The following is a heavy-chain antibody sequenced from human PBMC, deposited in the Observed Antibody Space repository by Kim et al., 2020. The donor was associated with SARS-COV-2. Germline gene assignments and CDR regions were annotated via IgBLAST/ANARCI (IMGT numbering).Heavy chain of an antibody. CDR2: IYHSGST. CDR1: GGSISSGGYS. D-gene: IGHD3-22*01. CDR3: ARLDSSGYFY. J-gene: IGHJ4*02. V-gene: IGHV4-30-2*01. Sequence: SETLSLTCAVSGGSISSGGYSWSWIRQPPGKGLEWIGYIYHSGSTYYNPSLKSRGTIXVNRSXNQFSLKLSSVTAADTAXYXXARLDSSGYFYWGQGTLVXVSS.